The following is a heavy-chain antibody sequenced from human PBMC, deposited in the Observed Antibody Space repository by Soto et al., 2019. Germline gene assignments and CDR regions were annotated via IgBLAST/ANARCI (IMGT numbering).Heavy chain of an antibody. V-gene: IGHV4-4*07. D-gene: IGHD4-17*01. CDR1: GASISSHY. CDR3: ASALLDHGDYYFHH. J-gene: IGHJ4*02. Sequence: SETLSLTCTVSGASISSHYWIWIRQSVGKGLEWIGRVYISGSTNYNPSLESRVTMSVDTSKNQFSLKLSSVTAADTAVYYCASALLDHGDYYFHHWGQGTLVTVSS. CDR2: VYISGST.